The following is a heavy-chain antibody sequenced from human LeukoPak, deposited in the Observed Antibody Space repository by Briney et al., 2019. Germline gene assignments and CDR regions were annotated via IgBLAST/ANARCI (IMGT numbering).Heavy chain of an antibody. J-gene: IGHJ4*02. Sequence: GGSLRLSCAASGFTFSSFAMNWVRQAPGKGLEWVSTISGSGDSTYYADSVKGRFTISRDKSKNTLYLQMNSLRAEDTAVYYCAKGLAVAGHFDYWGQGTLVTVSS. CDR2: ISGSGDST. V-gene: IGHV3-23*01. CDR1: GFTFSSFA. D-gene: IGHD6-19*01. CDR3: AKGLAVAGHFDY.